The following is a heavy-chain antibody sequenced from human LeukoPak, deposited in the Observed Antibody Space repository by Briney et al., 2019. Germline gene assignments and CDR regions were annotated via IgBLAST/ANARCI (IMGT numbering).Heavy chain of an antibody. CDR1: GGSFSGYY. V-gene: IGHV4-34*01. D-gene: IGHD3-9*01. J-gene: IGHJ4*02. CDR3: ARTVSYYDVLTGPPDY. CDR2: INHSGST. Sequence: SETLSLTCAVYGGSFSGYYWSWIRQPPGKGLEWIGEINHSGSTNYNPSLKSRVTISVDTSKNQFSLKLSSVTAADTAVYYCARTVSYYDVLTGPPDYWGQGTLVTVS.